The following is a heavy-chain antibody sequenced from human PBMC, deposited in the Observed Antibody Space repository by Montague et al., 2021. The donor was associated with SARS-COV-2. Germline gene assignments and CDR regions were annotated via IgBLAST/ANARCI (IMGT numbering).Heavy chain of an antibody. Sequence: SETLSLTCAVYGGSFHIFSWGWIRQSPRKGLEWIGEVDHSGYTKYNPSLKSRVTISVDTSKNQFSLNLTSVTAADTAMYYCARGTRAVGSTPGFRYWGQGTQVAISS. CDR2: VDHSGYT. J-gene: IGHJ4*02. V-gene: IGHV4-34*01. D-gene: IGHD1-26*01. CDR3: ARGTRAVGSTPGFRY. CDR1: GGSFHIFS.